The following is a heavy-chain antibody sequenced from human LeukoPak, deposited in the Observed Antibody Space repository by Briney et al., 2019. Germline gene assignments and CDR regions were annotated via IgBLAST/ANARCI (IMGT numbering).Heavy chain of an antibody. J-gene: IGHJ4*02. CDR2: ISGSGGST. CDR3: AKNEDYDILTGYYPLDY. Sequence: GGSLRLSCAASGFTFSSYAMSWVRQAPGKGLEWVSAISGSGGSTYYADSVKGRFTISRDNSKNTLYLQMNSLRAEDTAVYYCAKNEDYDILTGYYPLDYWGQGTLVTVSS. D-gene: IGHD3-9*01. CDR1: GFTFSSYA. V-gene: IGHV3-23*01.